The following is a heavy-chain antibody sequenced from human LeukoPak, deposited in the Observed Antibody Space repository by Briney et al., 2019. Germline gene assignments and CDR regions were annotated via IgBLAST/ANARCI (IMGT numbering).Heavy chain of an antibody. CDR2: IYYSGST. CDR3: ARDGTAGTRPDY. D-gene: IGHD6-13*01. Sequence: PSETLSLTCTVSGGSISSSSYYWGWIRQPPGKGLEWIGSIYYSGSTYYNPSLKSRVTISVDTSKNQFSLKLSSVTAADTAVYYCARDGTAGTRPDYWGQGTLLTVSS. CDR1: GGSISSSSYY. J-gene: IGHJ4*02. V-gene: IGHV4-39*02.